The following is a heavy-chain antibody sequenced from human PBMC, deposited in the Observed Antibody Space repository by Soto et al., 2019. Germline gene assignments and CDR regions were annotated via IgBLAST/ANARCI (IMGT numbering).Heavy chain of an antibody. CDR2: ISYDGSNK. CDR3: AKDRRRVVVAAPFDY. Sequence: GGSLRLSCAASGFTFSSYGMHWVRQAPGKGLEWVAVISYDGSNKYYADSVKGRFTISRDNSKNTLYLQMNSLRAEDTAVYYCAKDRRRVVVAAPFDYWGQGTLVTVSS. CDR1: GFTFSSYG. V-gene: IGHV3-30*18. J-gene: IGHJ4*02. D-gene: IGHD2-15*01.